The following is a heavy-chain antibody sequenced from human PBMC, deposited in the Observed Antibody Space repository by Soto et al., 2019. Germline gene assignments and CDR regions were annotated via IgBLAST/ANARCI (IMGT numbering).Heavy chain of an antibody. Sequence: QVQLLQSGAEVKKPGASAKVSCKAPRYIFTAYFMHWVRQAPGQGLEWMGWINPNNGATHYGLSFQGRVTMTRDTSISTAYMELRSLRSDDTAVYYCASHDPGARFDPWGQGTLVIVSS. V-gene: IGHV1-2*02. CDR3: ASHDPGARFDP. CDR1: RYIFTAYF. D-gene: IGHD1-1*01. CDR2: INPNNGAT. J-gene: IGHJ5*02.